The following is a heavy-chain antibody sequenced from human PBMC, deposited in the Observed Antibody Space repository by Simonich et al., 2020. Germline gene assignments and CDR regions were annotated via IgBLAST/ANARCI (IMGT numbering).Heavy chain of an antibody. D-gene: IGHD2-15*01. CDR3: ARASRGTWWYYYFDY. Sequence: QVQLVQSGAEVKKPGASVKVSCKASGYTFTSYGISWVRQAPGQGLEWMGWISAYNGNTNYAQELQGRVTMTTDTSTSTAYMELRSLRSDDTAVYDCARASRGTWWYYYFDYWGQGTLVTVSS. V-gene: IGHV1-18*01. J-gene: IGHJ4*02. CDR1: GYTFTSYG. CDR2: ISAYNGNT.